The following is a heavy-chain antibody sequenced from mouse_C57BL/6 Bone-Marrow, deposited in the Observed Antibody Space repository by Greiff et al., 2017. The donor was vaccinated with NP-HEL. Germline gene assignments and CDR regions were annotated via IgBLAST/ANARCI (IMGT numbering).Heavy chain of an antibody. V-gene: IGHV5-4*01. D-gene: IGHD2-5*01. CDR2: ISDGGSYT. J-gene: IGHJ3*01. CDR1: GFTFSSYA. Sequence: DVQLVESGGGLVKPGGSLKLSCAASGFTFSSYAMSWVRQTPEKRLEWVATISDGGSYTYYPDNVKGRFTISRDNAKNNLYLQMSHLKSEDTAMYYCARDRANYSNYAWFAYWGQGTLVTVSA. CDR3: ARDRANYSNYAWFAY.